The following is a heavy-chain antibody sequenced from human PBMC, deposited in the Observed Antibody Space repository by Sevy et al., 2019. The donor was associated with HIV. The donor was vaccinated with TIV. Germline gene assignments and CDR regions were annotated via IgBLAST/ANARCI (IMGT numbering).Heavy chain of an antibody. Sequence: GGSLRLSCAASGLALSDYYMAWIRQAPGKGLEWVSYISGGGATIYYADSVKGRFTISRDNAKATLHLQMNSLRVDDTAVYFCARDPFHFLRGCFWGQGTQLTVSS. J-gene: IGHJ4*02. D-gene: IGHD3-10*01. CDR1: GLALSDYY. CDR2: ISGGGATI. V-gene: IGHV3-11*01. CDR3: ARDPFHFLRGCF.